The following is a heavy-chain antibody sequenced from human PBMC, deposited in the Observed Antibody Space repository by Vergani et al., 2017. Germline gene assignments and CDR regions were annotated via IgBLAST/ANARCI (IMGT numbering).Heavy chain of an antibody. J-gene: IGHJ4*02. Sequence: VQVVQSGAEVKKSGESLKISCQISGYSFTNYWIGWVRQMPGKGLEWMGIIHPADSDTRYSPSFQGQVTISVDKSISTAYLQRSSLRASDSAMYYCARLYGRDSSGSKYFDYWGQGTLVTVSS. V-gene: IGHV5-51*01. CDR2: IHPADSDT. CDR1: GYSFTNYW. D-gene: IGHD3-22*01. CDR3: ARLYGRDSSGSKYFDY.